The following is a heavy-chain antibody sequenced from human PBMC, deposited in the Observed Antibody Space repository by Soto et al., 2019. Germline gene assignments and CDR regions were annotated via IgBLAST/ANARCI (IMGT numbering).Heavy chain of an antibody. CDR2: ISWNSGSI. V-gene: IGHV3-9*01. Sequence: GGSLRLSCAASGFTFDDYAMHWVRQAPGKGLEWVSGISWNSGSIGYADSVKGRFTISRDNAKNTLYLQMNSLRAEDTAVYYCAKPLSAYCGGDCGDYWGQGTLVTVSS. CDR1: GFTFDDYA. CDR3: AKPLSAYCGGDCGDY. J-gene: IGHJ4*02. D-gene: IGHD2-21*02.